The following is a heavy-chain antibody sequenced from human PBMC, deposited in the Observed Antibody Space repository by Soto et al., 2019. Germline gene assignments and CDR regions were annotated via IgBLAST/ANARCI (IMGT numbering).Heavy chain of an antibody. V-gene: IGHV3-7*01. CDR2: INQDGSDR. Sequence: EVQAVESGGGLVQPGGSLRLSCAASGFTFSSHWMTWVRQVPGKGLEWVANINQDGSDRYYVDSVKGRFTISRDNAKNSLCLHMNSLRVEDTAVYYCATSMRHTLNPWGQGNLVTVSS. CDR1: GFTFSSHW. CDR3: ATSMRHTLNP. J-gene: IGHJ5*02. D-gene: IGHD2-8*01.